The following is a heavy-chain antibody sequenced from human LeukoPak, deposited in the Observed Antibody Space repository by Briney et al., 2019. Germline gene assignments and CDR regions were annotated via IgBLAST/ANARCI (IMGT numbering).Heavy chain of an antibody. CDR3: ARGKPMVVFLSRYFYR. CDR1: GYTFTRYD. Sequence: ASVKVSCKASGYTFTRYDINWVRQATGQGLEWMGWTNVNSGNTGYAQKFQGRVTMTRNNSKSTAYIELSRQGSEDTAGYYCARGKPMVVFLSRYFYRWGRGTLVTVSP. J-gene: IGHJ2*01. CDR2: TNVNSGNT. D-gene: IGHD4-23*01. V-gene: IGHV1-8*01.